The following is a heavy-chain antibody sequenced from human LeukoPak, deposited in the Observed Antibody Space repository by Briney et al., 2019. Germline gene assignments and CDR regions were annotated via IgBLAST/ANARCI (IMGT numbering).Heavy chain of an antibody. V-gene: IGHV1-69*05. CDR1: GGTFSSYA. CDR2: IIPIFGTA. J-gene: IGHJ5*02. Sequence: ASVKVSCKASGGTFSSYAISWVRQAPGQGPEWMGGIIPIFGTANYAQKFQGRVTITTDESTSTAYMELSSLRSEDTAVYYCARDADYYDSSGYYERWFDPWGQGTLVTVSS. CDR3: ARDADYYDSSGYYERWFDP. D-gene: IGHD3-22*01.